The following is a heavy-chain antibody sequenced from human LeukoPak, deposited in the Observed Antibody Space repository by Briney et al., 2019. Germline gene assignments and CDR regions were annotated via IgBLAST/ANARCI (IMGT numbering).Heavy chain of an antibody. CDR3: ARSRYYYYYYMDV. Sequence: SETLSLTCAVYGGSFSGYCWSWIRQPPGKGLEWIGEINHSGSTNYNPSLKSRVTISVDTSKNQFSLKLSSVTAADTAVYYCARSRYYYYYYMDVWGKGTTVTVSS. CDR1: GGSFSGYC. V-gene: IGHV4-34*01. CDR2: INHSGST. J-gene: IGHJ6*03.